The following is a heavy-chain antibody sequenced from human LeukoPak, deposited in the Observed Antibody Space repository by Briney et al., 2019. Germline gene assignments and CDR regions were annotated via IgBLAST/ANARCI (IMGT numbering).Heavy chain of an antibody. D-gene: IGHD1-26*01. CDR3: TRGYSGKSVYAFDI. CDR1: GFTFSDHY. Sequence: GGSLRLSCAASGFTFSDHYVDWVRQAPGKGLEWVGRSGNKASRYTTEYAASVKGRFTISRDESKNSLYLQMNSLKTEDTAVYHCTRGYSGKSVYAFDIWGQGTMVTVSS. V-gene: IGHV3-72*01. CDR2: SGNKASRYTT. J-gene: IGHJ3*02.